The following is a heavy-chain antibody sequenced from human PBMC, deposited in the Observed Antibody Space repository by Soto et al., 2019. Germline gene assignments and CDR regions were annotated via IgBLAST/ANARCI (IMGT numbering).Heavy chain of an antibody. J-gene: IGHJ4*02. Sequence: EVQLLESGGGFVQPGGSLRLSCAPSGFTFSRYALSWVRQPPGRGLEWVQAISGSGGSTYYADSGKGRCTISRDNSKNTLYLQMNSLRAEDTAVYYCAYISTPFDYLGQGTLVTVSS. D-gene: IGHD6-13*01. CDR2: ISGSGGST. CDR1: GFTFSRYA. V-gene: IGHV3-23*01. CDR3: AYISTPFDY.